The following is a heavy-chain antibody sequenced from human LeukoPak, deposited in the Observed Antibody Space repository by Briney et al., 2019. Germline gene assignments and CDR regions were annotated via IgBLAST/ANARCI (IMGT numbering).Heavy chain of an antibody. Sequence: GGSLRLSCAASGFTFSNYAISWVRQAPGKGLEWVSAISSSGGGTYYADSVKGRFTISRDNSKDTLSLQMNSLRAEDTAVYYCARGIYGDYDHWGQGTLVTVST. J-gene: IGHJ1*01. D-gene: IGHD4-17*01. CDR1: GFTFSNYA. CDR2: ISSSGGGT. V-gene: IGHV3-23*01. CDR3: ARGIYGDYDH.